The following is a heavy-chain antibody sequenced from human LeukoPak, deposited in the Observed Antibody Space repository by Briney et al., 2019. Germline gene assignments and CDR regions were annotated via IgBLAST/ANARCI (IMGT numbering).Heavy chain of an antibody. J-gene: IGHJ4*02. CDR3: ATDFHSIDF. CDR1: GFTFNDHW. Sequence: GGSLRLSCVTSGFTFNDHWMHWVRQAPGKGLVWVSRISNDGNIASYADSVRGRFTIARDNAQNTLFLQMDSLRDEDTAVYYCATDFHSIDFWGQGTLVTVSS. CDR2: ISNDGNIA. D-gene: IGHD2/OR15-2a*01. V-gene: IGHV3-74*01.